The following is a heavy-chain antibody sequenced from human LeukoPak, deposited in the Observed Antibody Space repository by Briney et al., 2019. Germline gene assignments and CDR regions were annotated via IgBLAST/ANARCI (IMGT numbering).Heavy chain of an antibody. CDR3: ARDYYDSSGYQYYFDY. J-gene: IGHJ4*02. CDR2: IKQDGSEK. CDR1: GFTFSSYW. Sequence: GGSLRLSCAASGFTFSSYWMSWVRQAPGKGLEWVANIKQDGSEKYYVDSVKSRFTISRDNAKNSLYLQMNSLRAEDTAVYYCARDYYDSSGYQYYFDYWGQGTLVTVSS. D-gene: IGHD3-22*01. V-gene: IGHV3-7*01.